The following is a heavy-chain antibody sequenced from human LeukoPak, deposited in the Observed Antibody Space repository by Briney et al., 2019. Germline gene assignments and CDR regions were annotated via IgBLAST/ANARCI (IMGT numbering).Heavy chain of an antibody. V-gene: IGHV4-61*02. D-gene: IGHD5-18*01. CDR1: GGSISSGSYY. J-gene: IGHJ4*02. Sequence: SETLSLTCTISGGSISSGSYYWSWIRQPAGKGLEWIGRIYTSGSTNYNPSLKSRVTISLDTSKNQFSLKLTSVTAADTAVYYCARIEDVTRGYNHAYYFDYWGQGTLVTVSS. CDR2: IYTSGST. CDR3: ARIEDVTRGYNHAYYFDY.